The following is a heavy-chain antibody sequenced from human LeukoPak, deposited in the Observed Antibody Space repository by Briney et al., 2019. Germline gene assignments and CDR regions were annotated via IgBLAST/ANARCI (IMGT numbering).Heavy chain of an antibody. CDR3: ARTNWQFDY. CDR2: IKQDGSEK. CDR1: GFTVSSNY. J-gene: IGHJ4*02. Sequence: GRSLRLSCAASGFTVSSNYMSWVRQAPGKGLEWVANIKQDGSEKYYVDSVKGRFTISRDNAKNSLYLQMNSLRAEDTAVYYCARTNWQFDYWGQGTLVTVSS. V-gene: IGHV3-7*01. D-gene: IGHD7-27*01.